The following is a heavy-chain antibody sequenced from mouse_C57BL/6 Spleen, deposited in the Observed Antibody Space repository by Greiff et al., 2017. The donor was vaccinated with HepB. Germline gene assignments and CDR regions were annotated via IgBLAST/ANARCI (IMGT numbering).Heavy chain of an antibody. CDR1: GYTFTDHT. CDR2: IYPRDGST. CDR3: ARWGGYYYGSSAMDY. Sequence: VQLQQSDAELVKPGASVKISCKVSGYTFTDHTIHWMKQRPEQGLEWIGYIYPRDGSTKYNEKFKGKATLTADKSSSTAYMQLNSLTSEDSAVYFCARWGGYYYGSSAMDYWGQGTSVTVSS. V-gene: IGHV1-78*01. J-gene: IGHJ4*01. D-gene: IGHD1-1*01.